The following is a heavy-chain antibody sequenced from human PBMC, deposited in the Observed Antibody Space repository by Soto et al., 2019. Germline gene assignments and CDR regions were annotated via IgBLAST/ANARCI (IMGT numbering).Heavy chain of an antibody. CDR2: ISGRGGST. J-gene: IGHJ4*02. Sequence: GGSLRLSCAASGFTFSSYAMSWVRQAPGKGLEWVSAISGRGGSTYYADSVKGRFTISRDNSKNTLYLQMNRLVAGDTAVYYCAKSGAQNDCDITNEQHYFDYWGQGTLVTVSS. CDR3: AKSGAQNDCDITNEQHYFDY. D-gene: IGHD2-21*02. V-gene: IGHV3-23*01. CDR1: GFTFSSYA.